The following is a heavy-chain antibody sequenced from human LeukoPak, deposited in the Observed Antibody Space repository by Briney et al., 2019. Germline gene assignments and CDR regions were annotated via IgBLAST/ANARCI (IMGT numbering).Heavy chain of an antibody. V-gene: IGHV4-4*02. D-gene: IGHD3-9*01. CDR2: IHHGGTT. CDR1: GGSITSGNW. Sequence: SETLSLTCAVSGGSITSGNWWTWARQSPGKGLEWIGEIHHGGTTNYNPSLKSRVTISVDKSKNQFSLKLSSVTAADTAVYYCARATPLRYFDWLLFRPFDYWGQGTLVTVSS. J-gene: IGHJ4*02. CDR3: ARATPLRYFDWLLFRPFDY.